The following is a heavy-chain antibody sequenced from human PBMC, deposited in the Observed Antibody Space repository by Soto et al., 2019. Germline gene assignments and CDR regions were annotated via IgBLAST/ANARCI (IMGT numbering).Heavy chain of an antibody. CDR3: AREDILGARSFDY. V-gene: IGHV3-48*02. D-gene: IGHD1-26*01. CDR1: GFTFSSYS. CDR2: ISSGSKTI. Sequence: GGSLRLSCVASGFTFSSYSVNWVRQAPGKGLEWVSYISSGSKTIYYADSVKGRFTVSRDNAKNSQFLQMNSLRDDDTAVYYCAREDILGARSFDYWGRGTLVTVSS. J-gene: IGHJ4*02.